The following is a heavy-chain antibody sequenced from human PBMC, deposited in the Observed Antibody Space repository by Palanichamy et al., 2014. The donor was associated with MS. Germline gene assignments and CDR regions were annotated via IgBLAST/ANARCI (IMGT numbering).Heavy chain of an antibody. CDR1: EFTVSGKY. J-gene: IGHJ4*02. CDR3: AKLGSGWSF. D-gene: IGHD6-19*01. V-gene: IGHV3-53*02. CDR2: IYSGDQT. Sequence: QVVEDWRKVGPSRGGPVRLSCAASEFTVSGKYLSWVRQAPGKGLEWVSVIYSGDQTDYAESVKGRFTIFRDNSKNTLYLQMNSLRDEDTAIYYCAKLGSGWSFWGQGTLVTVSS.